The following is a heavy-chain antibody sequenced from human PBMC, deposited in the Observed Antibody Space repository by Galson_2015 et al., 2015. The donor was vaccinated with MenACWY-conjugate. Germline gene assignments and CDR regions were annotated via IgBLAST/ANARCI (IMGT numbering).Heavy chain of an antibody. D-gene: IGHD2-15*01. Sequence: CAISGDSVSSNSAAWNWIRQSPSRGLEWLGRTYYRSKWYRDYAVSVKSRITINPDTSRNQFSLHLNSVTPEDTAVYYCARVRGGSHNWVDPWGQGTLVTVSS. V-gene: IGHV6-1*01. CDR3: ARVRGGSHNWVDP. J-gene: IGHJ5*02. CDR1: GDSVSSNSAA. CDR2: TYYRSKWYR.